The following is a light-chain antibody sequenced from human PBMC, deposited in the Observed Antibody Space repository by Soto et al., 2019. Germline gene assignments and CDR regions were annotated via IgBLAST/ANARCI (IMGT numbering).Light chain of an antibody. CDR2: TDN. CDR1: SSNIGKNT. CDR3: AAWDKSLNGHV. V-gene: IGLV1-44*01. J-gene: IGLJ1*01. Sequence: QAVVAHPPSVSGTPGQRVTISCSGSSSNIGKNTVSWYQQLPGAAPKPLISTDNQRPSGVPDRFSGSKSGTSASLAISGLQSEDEADYYCAAWDKSLNGHVFGTGTKLTVL.